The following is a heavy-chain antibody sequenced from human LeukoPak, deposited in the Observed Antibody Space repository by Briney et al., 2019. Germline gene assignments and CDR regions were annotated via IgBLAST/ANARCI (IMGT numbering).Heavy chain of an antibody. Sequence: GGSLRLSCAASGFTFSSYTMSWVRQAPGKGLEWVSTITTSDGNTYYADSVKGRFTVSRDNSKNTLFLQMDSLRAEGTAVYYCAKDGGLWVSAHWGDSWGRGTLVTVSS. D-gene: IGHD7-27*01. V-gene: IGHV3-23*01. J-gene: IGHJ4*02. CDR2: ITTSDGNT. CDR3: AKDGGLWVSAHWGDS. CDR1: GFTFSSYT.